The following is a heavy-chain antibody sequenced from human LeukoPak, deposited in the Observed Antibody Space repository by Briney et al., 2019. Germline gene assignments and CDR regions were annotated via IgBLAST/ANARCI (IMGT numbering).Heavy chain of an antibody. CDR3: ARGITLIRGLIITWFDP. D-gene: IGHD3-10*01. CDR1: GYIFTSYD. CDR2: MNPNSGNT. J-gene: IGHJ5*02. Sequence: ASVKVSCKSSGYIFTSYDIYWVRQATGQGLEWMGWMNPNSGNTGYAQKFQGRVTMITNTSISTAYMELSSLRSEDTAVYYCARGITLIRGLIITWFDPWGPGTLVAVSS. V-gene: IGHV1-8*01.